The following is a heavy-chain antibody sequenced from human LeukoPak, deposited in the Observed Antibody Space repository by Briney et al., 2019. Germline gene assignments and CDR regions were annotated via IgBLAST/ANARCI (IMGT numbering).Heavy chain of an antibody. V-gene: IGHV3-48*01. CDR3: ASWRSYSNHVFDY. D-gene: IGHD4-11*01. Sequence: AGGSLRLSCAASGFTFSSYAMSWVRQAPGKGLEWVSYISSSSSTIYYADSVKGRFTISRDNAKNSLYLQMNSLRAEDTAVYYCASWRSYSNHVFDYWGQGTLVTVSS. J-gene: IGHJ4*02. CDR2: ISSSSSTI. CDR1: GFTFSSYA.